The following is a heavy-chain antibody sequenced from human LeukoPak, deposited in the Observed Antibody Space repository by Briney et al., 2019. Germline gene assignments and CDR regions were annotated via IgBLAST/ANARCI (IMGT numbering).Heavy chain of an antibody. J-gene: IGHJ6*02. CDR2: IYTSGST. Sequence: PSETLSLTCTVSGDSISSYYWSWIRQPAGKGLEWIGRIYTSGSTNYNPSLKSRVTISVDTSKNQFSLKLSSVTAADTAVYYCARGGDSSGWFVPYYYYYGMDVWGQGTTVTVSS. D-gene: IGHD6-19*01. V-gene: IGHV4-4*07. CDR3: ARGGDSSGWFVPYYYYYGMDV. CDR1: GDSISSYY.